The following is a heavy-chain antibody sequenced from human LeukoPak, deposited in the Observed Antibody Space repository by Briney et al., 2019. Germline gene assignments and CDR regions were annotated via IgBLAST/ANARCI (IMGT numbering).Heavy chain of an antibody. V-gene: IGHV3-43*02. CDR1: GFTFDDYA. D-gene: IGHD2-15*01. CDR2: ISGDGGST. Sequence: SGGSLRLSCAASGFTFDDYAMHWARQAPGKGLEWVSLISGDGGSTYYADSVKGRFTISRDNSKNSLYLQMNSLRTEDTALYYCAKERAFRCSGGSCYSGGVSFDYWGQGTLVTVSS. J-gene: IGHJ4*02. CDR3: AKERAFRCSGGSCYSGGVSFDY.